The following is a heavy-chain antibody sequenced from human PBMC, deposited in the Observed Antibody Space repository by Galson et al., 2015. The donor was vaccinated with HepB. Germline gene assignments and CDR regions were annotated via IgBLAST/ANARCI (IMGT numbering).Heavy chain of an antibody. V-gene: IGHV4-34*01. D-gene: IGHD3-10*01. CDR3: ARAKEGRGYFDY. Sequence: ETLSLTCAVYGGSFSGYYWSWIRQPPGEGLEWIGEIYHSGSTNYKPSLKSRVTISVDKSKNHFSLKLTFVTAADTAVYYCARAKEGRGYFDYWGQGTLVTVSS. CDR1: GGSFSGYY. J-gene: IGHJ4*02. CDR2: IYHSGST.